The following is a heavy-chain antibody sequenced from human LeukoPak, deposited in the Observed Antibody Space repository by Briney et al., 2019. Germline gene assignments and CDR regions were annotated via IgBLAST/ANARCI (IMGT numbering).Heavy chain of an antibody. CDR2: ISTSGCHT. Sequence: PGGSPRLSCAASGFTFINYDFVWVRQAPGKGLEWVSYISTSGCHTQYSDSVRGRFTISRDNGGNTLFLQMSSLRADDTAVYYCARNGLGLHYWGQGTLVTVSS. V-gene: IGHV3-48*03. D-gene: IGHD3-16*01. CDR3: ARNGLGLHY. J-gene: IGHJ4*02. CDR1: GFTFINYD.